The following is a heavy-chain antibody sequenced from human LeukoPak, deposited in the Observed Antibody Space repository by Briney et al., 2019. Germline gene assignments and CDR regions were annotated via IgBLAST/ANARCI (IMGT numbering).Heavy chain of an antibody. V-gene: IGHV4-59*11. CDR1: GGSISGHY. J-gene: IGHJ5*02. CDR2: IYYNGST. CDR3: AKHLTNAYYDMIWFDP. Sequence: SETLSLTCIVSGGSISGHYWSWIRQPPGKGLEWIGYIYYNGSTNYNPSLKSRVIISVDTPKNQFSLQLSSVTAADTAVYYCAKHLTNAYYDMIWFDPWGQGTLVTVSS. D-gene: IGHD3-22*01.